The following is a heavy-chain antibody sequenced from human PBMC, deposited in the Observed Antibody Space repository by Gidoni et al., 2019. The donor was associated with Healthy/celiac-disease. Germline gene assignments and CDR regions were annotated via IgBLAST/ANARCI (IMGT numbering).Heavy chain of an antibody. CDR1: GGSFSGYY. Sequence: QVQLQQWGAGLLKPSETLSLTCAVYGGSFSGYYWGWLRQPPGKGLEWIGEINHSGSTNYNPSLKSRVTISVDTSKNQFSLKLSSVTAADTAVYYCARGSRVVVPAATYYFDYWGQGTLVTVSS. CDR3: ARGSRVVVPAATYYFDY. V-gene: IGHV4-34*01. D-gene: IGHD2-2*01. J-gene: IGHJ4*02. CDR2: INHSGST.